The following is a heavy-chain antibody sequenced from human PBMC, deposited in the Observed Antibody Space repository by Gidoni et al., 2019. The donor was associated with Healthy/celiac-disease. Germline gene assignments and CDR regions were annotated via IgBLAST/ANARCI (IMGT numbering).Heavy chain of an antibody. CDR1: GFTFVRYS. CDR2: ISSSSSYI. D-gene: IGHD2-15*01. V-gene: IGHV3-21*01. CDR3: ARDKGLTLVAAKYFDY. Sequence: EVQLVESGGGLVTPGGSLRLSCAASGFTFVRYSMNWVRQAPGKGLEWVSSISSSSSYIYYADSVKGRFTISRDNAKNSLYLQMNSLRAEDTAVYYCARDKGLTLVAAKYFDYWGQGTLVTVSS. J-gene: IGHJ4*02.